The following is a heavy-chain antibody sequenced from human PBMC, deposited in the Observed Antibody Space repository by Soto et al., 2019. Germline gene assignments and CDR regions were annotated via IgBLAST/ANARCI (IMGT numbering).Heavy chain of an antibody. J-gene: IGHJ6*02. D-gene: IGHD3-10*01. V-gene: IGHV4-59*01. CDR1: GGSISSYY. CDR3: AREGGGSGSYFVASYYYGMDV. CDR2: IYYSGST. Sequence: SETLSLTCTVSGGSISSYYWSWIRQPPGKGLEWIGYIYYSGSTNYNPSLKSRVTISVDTSKNQFSLKLSSVTAADTAVYYCAREGGGSGSYFVASYYYGMDVWGQGTTVTVSS.